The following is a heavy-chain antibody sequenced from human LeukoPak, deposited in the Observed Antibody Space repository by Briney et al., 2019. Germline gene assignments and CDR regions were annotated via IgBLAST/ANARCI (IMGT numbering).Heavy chain of an antibody. D-gene: IGHD6-13*01. Sequence: GSLRLSCAASGFTFSSYSMNWVRQAPGKGLEWVSYISSSSSTIYYADSVKGRFTISRDNAKNSLYLQMNSLRAEDTAVYYCAREGGIAAAGTFDPWGQGTLVTVSS. J-gene: IGHJ5*02. CDR2: ISSSSSTI. CDR1: GFTFSSYS. CDR3: AREGGIAAAGTFDP. V-gene: IGHV3-48*04.